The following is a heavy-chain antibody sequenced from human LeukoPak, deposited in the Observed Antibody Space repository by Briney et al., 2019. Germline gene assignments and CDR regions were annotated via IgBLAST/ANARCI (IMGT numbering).Heavy chain of an antibody. CDR1: GDSISSGDYY. CDR2: ISSSGST. J-gene: IGHJ4*02. V-gene: IGHV4-61*02. Sequence: SETLSLTCTVSGDSISSGDYYWSWIRQPAGKGLEWIGRISSSGSTNYNPSLKSRVTISVDTSKNQFSLKLSSVTAADTAVYYCSGDTAMVTSFWGQGTLVTVSS. CDR3: SGDTAMVTSF. D-gene: IGHD5-18*01.